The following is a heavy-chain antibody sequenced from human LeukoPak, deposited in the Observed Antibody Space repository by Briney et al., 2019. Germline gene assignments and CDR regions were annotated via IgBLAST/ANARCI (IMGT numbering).Heavy chain of an antibody. J-gene: IGHJ6*03. CDR2: IYYSGST. CDR3: AKDSGYFYYYYMDV. Sequence: PSETLSLTCTVSGGSISSSSYYRGWIRQPPGKGLEWIGSIYYSGSTYYNPSLKSRVTISVDTSKNQFSLKLSSVTAADTAVYYCAKDSGYFYYYYMDVWGKGTTVTVSS. D-gene: IGHD1-26*01. CDR1: GGSISSSSYY. V-gene: IGHV4-39*02.